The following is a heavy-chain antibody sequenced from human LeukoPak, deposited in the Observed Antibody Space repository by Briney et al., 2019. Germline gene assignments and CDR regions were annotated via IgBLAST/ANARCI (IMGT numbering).Heavy chain of an antibody. CDR1: GYTFTRYG. D-gene: IGHD3-16*01. CDR3: ARESWGRKDAFDI. V-gene: IGHV1-2*06. J-gene: IGHJ3*02. CDR2: INPNSGAA. Sequence: ASVEVSCKASGYTFTRYGISWVRQAPGQGLEWMGRINPNSGAADYAQKFQGRVTMTRDTSISTAYMDLSSLKSDDTAVYYCARESWGRKDAFDIWGQGPMVTVSS.